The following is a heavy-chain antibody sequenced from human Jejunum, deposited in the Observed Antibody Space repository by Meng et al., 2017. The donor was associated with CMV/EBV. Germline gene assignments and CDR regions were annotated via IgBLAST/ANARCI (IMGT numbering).Heavy chain of an antibody. J-gene: IGHJ6*02. CDR1: GGSISGNY. CDR2: IYYSGST. Sequence: TVSGGSISGNYWSWIRQPPGKGLEWIGYIYYSGSTNYNPSLKSRVTMSVDTSKSQFSLKVTSVTAADTAMYYCARDTYYYGMDVWGQGTTVTVSS. D-gene: IGHD2-21*01. V-gene: IGHV4-59*13. CDR3: ARDTYYYGMDV.